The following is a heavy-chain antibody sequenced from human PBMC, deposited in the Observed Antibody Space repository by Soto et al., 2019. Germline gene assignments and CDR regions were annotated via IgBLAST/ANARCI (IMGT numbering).Heavy chain of an antibody. Sequence: ASVKVSCKASGYTFTSYGISWVRQAPGQGLEWMGWISAYNGNTNYAQKLQGRVTMTTDTSTSTAYMELRSLRSDDTAVYYCARDAPDVPATAIPGQVVLVDYWGQGTLVTVSS. CDR1: GYTFTSYG. D-gene: IGHD2-2*02. J-gene: IGHJ4*02. CDR3: ARDAPDVPATAIPGQVVLVDY. V-gene: IGHV1-18*01. CDR2: ISAYNGNT.